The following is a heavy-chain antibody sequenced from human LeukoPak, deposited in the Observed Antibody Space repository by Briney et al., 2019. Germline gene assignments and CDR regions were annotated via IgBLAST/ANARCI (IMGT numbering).Heavy chain of an antibody. CDR1: GGTFSSYA. D-gene: IGHD2-15*01. CDR2: IIPIFGTA. Sequence: AASVKVSCKASGGTFSSYAISGVRQAPGQGLEWMGGIIPIFGTANYAQKFQGRVTITADKSTNTAYMELSSLRSEDTAVYYCARAWRSRSGGSCYLPFDYWGQGTLVTVSS. J-gene: IGHJ4*02. CDR3: ARAWRSRSGGSCYLPFDY. V-gene: IGHV1-69*06.